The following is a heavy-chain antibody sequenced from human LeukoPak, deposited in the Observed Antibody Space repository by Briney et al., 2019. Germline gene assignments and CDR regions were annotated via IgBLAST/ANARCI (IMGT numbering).Heavy chain of an antibody. V-gene: IGHV4-39*01. CDR2: IYYSGST. J-gene: IGHJ6*03. CDR3: ARHDGTRYFDWSPYMDV. D-gene: IGHD3-9*01. Sequence: SETLSLTCTVSGGSISSSSYYWGWIRRPPGKGLEWIGSIYYSGSTYYNPSLKSRVTISVDTSKNQFSLKLSSVTAADTAVYHCARHDGTRYFDWSPYMDVWGKGTTVTVSS. CDR1: GGSISSSSYY.